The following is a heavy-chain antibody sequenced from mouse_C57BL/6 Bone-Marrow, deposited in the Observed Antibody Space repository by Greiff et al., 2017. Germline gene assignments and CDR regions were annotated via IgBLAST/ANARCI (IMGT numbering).Heavy chain of an antibody. Sequence: VQLQQSGAELVRPGASVTLSCKASGYTFTDYEMHWVKQTPVHGLEWIGAIDPETGGTAYNQKFTGKAILTADKSSSTAYMELRSLTSEDSAVYYCTRDGNYYGSSYYFDYWGQGTTLTVSS. CDR2: IDPETGGT. CDR3: TRDGNYYGSSYYFDY. V-gene: IGHV1-15*01. D-gene: IGHD1-1*01. J-gene: IGHJ2*01. CDR1: GYTFTDYE.